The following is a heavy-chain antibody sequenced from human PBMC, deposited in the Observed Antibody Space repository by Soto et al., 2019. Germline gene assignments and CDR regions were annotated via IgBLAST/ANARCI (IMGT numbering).Heavy chain of an antibody. J-gene: IGHJ5*02. CDR1: GGSISSGGYY. Sequence: SETLSLTCTVSGGSISSGGYYWSWIRQHPGKGLEWIGYIYYSGSTYYNPSLKSRVTISLDTSNSQFSLKLTSVTAADTAMYFCARAERFPRSWFDTWGQGTQVTVSS. V-gene: IGHV4-31*03. D-gene: IGHD3-10*01. CDR3: ARAERFPRSWFDT. CDR2: IYYSGST.